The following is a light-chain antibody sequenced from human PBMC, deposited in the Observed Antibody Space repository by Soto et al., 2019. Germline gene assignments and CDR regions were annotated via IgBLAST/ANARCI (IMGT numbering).Light chain of an antibody. Sequence: QSALTQPASVSGSPGQSITISCTGTSSDVGGYNYVSWYQQHPGKAPKLMIFEVSNRPSGISLRFSGSKSGNTASLTISGLQPEDEADYYCSSFTRSTAWVFGGGTKVTVL. CDR2: EVS. J-gene: IGLJ3*02. CDR1: SSDVGGYNY. V-gene: IGLV2-14*01. CDR3: SSFTRSTAWV.